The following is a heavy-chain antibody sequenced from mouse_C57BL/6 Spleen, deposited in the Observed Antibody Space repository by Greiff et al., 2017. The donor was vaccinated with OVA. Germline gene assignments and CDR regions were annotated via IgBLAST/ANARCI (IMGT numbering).Heavy chain of an antibody. J-gene: IGHJ3*01. CDR2: ISSGSSTI. Sequence: EVQLVESGGGLVKPGGSLKLSCAASGFTFSDYGMHWVRQAPEKGLEWVAYISSGSSTIYYADTVKGRFTISRDNAKNTLFLQMTSLRSEDTAMYYCARDQIVRRAWFACWGQGTLVTVSA. CDR1: GFTFSDYG. V-gene: IGHV5-17*01. CDR3: ARDQIVRRAWFAC. D-gene: IGHD2-14*01.